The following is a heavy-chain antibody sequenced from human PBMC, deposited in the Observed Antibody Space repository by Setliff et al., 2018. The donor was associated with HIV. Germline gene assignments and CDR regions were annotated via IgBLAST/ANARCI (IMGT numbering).Heavy chain of an antibody. D-gene: IGHD2-15*01. CDR2: IHPSGGST. V-gene: IGHV1-46*01. J-gene: IGHJ5*02. CDR1: GYTFTSYY. CDR3: ARVRYCSGGSCYGGEYWFDP. Sequence: GASVKVSCKASGYTFTSYYIHWVRQAPGQGLEWMGVIHPSGGSTSYAQSFQDRVTMTRDTSTSTVYMELSSLRSEDTAVDYCARVRYCSGGSCYGGEYWFDPWGQGTLVTVSS.